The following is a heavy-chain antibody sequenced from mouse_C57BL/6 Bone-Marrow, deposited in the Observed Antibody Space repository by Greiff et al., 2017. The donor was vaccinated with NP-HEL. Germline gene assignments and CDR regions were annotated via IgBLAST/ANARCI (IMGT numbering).Heavy chain of an antibody. D-gene: IGHD2-3*01. J-gene: IGHJ2*01. V-gene: IGHV1-55*01. CDR2: IYPGSGST. CDR1: GYTFTSYW. Sequence: QVQLQQPGAELVKPGASVKMSCKASGYTFTSYWITWVKQRPGQGLEWIGDIYPGSGSTNYTEKFKSKATLTVDTSSSTAYMQLSSLTSEDSAVYYCARYDLWLLHDYWGQGTTLTVSS. CDR3: ARYDLWLLHDY.